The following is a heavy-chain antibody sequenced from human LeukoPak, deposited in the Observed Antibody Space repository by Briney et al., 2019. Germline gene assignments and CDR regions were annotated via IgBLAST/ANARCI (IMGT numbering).Heavy chain of an antibody. D-gene: IGHD1-1*01. V-gene: IGHV3-66*01. CDR3: ARGQVERHGYYYGMDV. Sequence: GGSLRLSCAASGFTVSSNYMSWVRQAPGKGLEWVSVIYSGGSTYYADSVKGRFTISRDNSKNTLNLQMNSLRAEDTAVYYCARGQVERHGYYYGMDVWGQGTTATVSS. CDR2: IYSGGST. J-gene: IGHJ6*02. CDR1: GFTVSSNY.